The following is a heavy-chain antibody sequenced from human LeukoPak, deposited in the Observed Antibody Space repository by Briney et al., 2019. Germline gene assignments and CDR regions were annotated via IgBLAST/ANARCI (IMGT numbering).Heavy chain of an antibody. J-gene: IGHJ3*02. D-gene: IGHD3-22*01. V-gene: IGHV3-48*03. CDR2: ISSSGSTI. CDR1: GFTFSSYE. Sequence: GGSLRLSCAASGFTFSSYEMNWVRQAPGKGLEWVSYISSSGSTIYYADSVKGRFTISRDNAKNSLYLQMNSLRAEDTAVYYCARAGDSSGVDAFDIWAKGQWSPSLQ. CDR3: ARAGDSSGVDAFDI.